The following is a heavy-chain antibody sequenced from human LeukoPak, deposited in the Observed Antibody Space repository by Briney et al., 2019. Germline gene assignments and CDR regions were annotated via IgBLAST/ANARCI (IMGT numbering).Heavy chain of an antibody. CDR3: AGTYYYDSSGYLRGAFDI. CDR1: GGSISTYS. CDR2: IYYSGST. J-gene: IGHJ3*02. Sequence: PSETLSLTCTVSGGSISTYSWTWIRQPPGKGLEWIGYIYYSGSTNYNPSLKSRVTISVDTSKNQFSLKLSSVTAADTAVYYCAGTYYYDSSGYLRGAFDIWGQGTMVTVSS. V-gene: IGHV4-59*01. D-gene: IGHD3-22*01.